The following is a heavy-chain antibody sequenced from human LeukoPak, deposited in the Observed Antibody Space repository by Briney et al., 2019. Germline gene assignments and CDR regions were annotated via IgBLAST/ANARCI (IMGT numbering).Heavy chain of an antibody. J-gene: IGHJ4*02. CDR3: AKTNGYYSD. CDR2: ISGSGGTT. CDR1: GFTFSNYG. Sequence: GSLRLSCAASGFTFSNYGVNWVRQAPGKGLEWVSGISGSGGTTYYADSVKGRFTISRDNSKNSLSLQVSSLRAEDTAVYYCAKTNGYYSDWGQGTLVTVSS. V-gene: IGHV3-23*01. D-gene: IGHD3-22*01.